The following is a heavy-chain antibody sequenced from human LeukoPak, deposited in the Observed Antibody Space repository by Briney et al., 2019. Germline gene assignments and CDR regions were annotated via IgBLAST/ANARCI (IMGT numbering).Heavy chain of an antibody. CDR3: ARETTLAGFASGLGFNY. CDR1: GASISSWY. CDR2: IYGSGNT. Sequence: RASETLSLTCTVSGASISSWYWSWIRQPPGKGLEWIGYIYGSGNTNYNPSLKSRITMPIDTSKNQFSLELTSVTAADTATYYCARETTLAGFASGLGFNYWGQGILVTVSS. J-gene: IGHJ4*02. V-gene: IGHV4-59*01. D-gene: IGHD6-19*01.